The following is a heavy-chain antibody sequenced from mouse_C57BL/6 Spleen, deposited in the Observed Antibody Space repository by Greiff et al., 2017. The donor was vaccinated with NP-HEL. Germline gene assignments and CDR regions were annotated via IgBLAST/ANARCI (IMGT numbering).Heavy chain of an antibody. CDR3: ASYYYGSSVDY. CDR1: GYSITSGYY. Sequence: EVQLQQSGPGLVKPSQSLSLTCSVTGYSITSGYYWNWIRQFPGNKLEWMGYISYDGSNNYNPSLKNRISITRDTSKNQFFLKLNSVTTEDTATYYCASYYYGSSVDYWGQGTTLTVSS. CDR2: ISYDGSN. D-gene: IGHD1-1*01. J-gene: IGHJ2*01. V-gene: IGHV3-6*01.